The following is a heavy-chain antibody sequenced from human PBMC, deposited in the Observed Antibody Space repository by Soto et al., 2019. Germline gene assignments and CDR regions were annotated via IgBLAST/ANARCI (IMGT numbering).Heavy chain of an antibody. D-gene: IGHD3-22*01. CDR3: AKDGFAVTMIVVVPDPYAFDI. V-gene: IGHV3-23*01. Sequence: EVQLLESGEGLVQPGGSLRLSCAASGFTFSSYAMSWVRQAPGKGLEWVSAISGSGGSTYYADSVKGRFTISRDNSKNTLYLQMNSLRAEDTAVYYCAKDGFAVTMIVVVPDPYAFDIWGQGTMVTVSS. CDR1: GFTFSSYA. J-gene: IGHJ3*02. CDR2: ISGSGGST.